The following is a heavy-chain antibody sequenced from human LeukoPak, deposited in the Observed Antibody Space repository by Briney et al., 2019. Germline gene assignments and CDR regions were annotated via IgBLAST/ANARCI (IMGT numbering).Heavy chain of an antibody. Sequence: SETLSLTCTVSGGSISSSSYYWGWIRQPPGKGLEWIGSIYYSGSTYYNPSLKSRVTISVDTSKNQFSLKLSSVTAADTAVYYCARLATGCSSTSCTNYYYYGMDVWGQGTTVTVSS. V-gene: IGHV4-39*01. CDR2: IYYSGST. CDR1: GGSISSSSYY. D-gene: IGHD2-2*01. CDR3: ARLATGCSSTSCTNYYYYGMDV. J-gene: IGHJ6*02.